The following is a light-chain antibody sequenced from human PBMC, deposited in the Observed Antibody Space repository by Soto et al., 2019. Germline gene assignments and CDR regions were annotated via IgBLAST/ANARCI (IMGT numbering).Light chain of an antibody. CDR2: DAS. CDR1: QSVTNS. J-gene: IGKJ4*01. V-gene: IGKV3-11*01. CDR3: QQHISWPLT. Sequence: EIVMTQSPATLSVSPGERATLSCRASQSVTNSLAWYQQKPGQAPRLLVYDASNRATGIPTRFSGSGSGTDFTLTISNLEPEDFAVYYCQQHISWPLTFGGGTKVDI.